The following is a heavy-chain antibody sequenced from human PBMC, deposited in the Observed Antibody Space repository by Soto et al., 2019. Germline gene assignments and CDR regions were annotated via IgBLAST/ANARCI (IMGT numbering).Heavy chain of an antibody. V-gene: IGHV3-53*01. D-gene: IGHD6-6*01. CDR2: ICSDGTT. CDR1: GFTVSSNY. Sequence: GGSLRLSCAASGFTVSSNYMNWVRQAPGKGLEWLSIICSDGTTCYADSVKGRFTISRDNFKNTLYLQMNNLRAEDTAVYYCAILSNWGQGTLVTVS. J-gene: IGHJ4*02. CDR3: AILSN.